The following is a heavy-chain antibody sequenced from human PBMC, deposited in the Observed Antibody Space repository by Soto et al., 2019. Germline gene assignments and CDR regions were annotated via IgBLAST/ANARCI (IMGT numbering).Heavy chain of an antibody. CDR1: GFTFSSYS. D-gene: IGHD4-17*01. CDR3: ARDDGDEGFDP. CDR2: ISSSSSYI. V-gene: IGHV3-21*01. Sequence: EVQLVESGGGLVKPGGSLRLSCAASGFTFSSYSMNWVRQAPGKGLEWVSSISSSSSYIYYADSVKGRFTISRDNAKNSLYLQRNSLRAEDTAVYYCARDDGDEGFDPWGQGTLVTVSS. J-gene: IGHJ5*02.